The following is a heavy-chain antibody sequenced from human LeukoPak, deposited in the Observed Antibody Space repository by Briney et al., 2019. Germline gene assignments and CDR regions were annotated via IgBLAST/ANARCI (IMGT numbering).Heavy chain of an antibody. CDR1: GFTVSSNY. D-gene: IGHD2-15*01. Sequence: GGSLRLSCTASGFTVSSNYMSWVRQAPGKGLEWVSVIYSGGTTYYADSVKGRFTISRDNSKNTLYLQMNSLRAEDMAVYYCAREYCSGGSCYPNWFDPWGQGTLVTVSS. CDR3: AREYCSGGSCYPNWFDP. J-gene: IGHJ5*02. CDR2: IYSGGTT. V-gene: IGHV3-53*01.